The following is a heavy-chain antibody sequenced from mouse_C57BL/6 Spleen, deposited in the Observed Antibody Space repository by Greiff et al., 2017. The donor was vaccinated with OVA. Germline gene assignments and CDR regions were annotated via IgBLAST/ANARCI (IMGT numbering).Heavy chain of an antibody. D-gene: IGHD1-1*01. J-gene: IGHJ4*01. CDR3: ARGGTTVVAYYYAMDY. CDR1: GYAFTNYL. Sequence: VQGVESGAELVRPGTSVKVSCKASGYAFTNYLIEWVKQRPGQGLEWIGVINPGSGGTNYNEKFKGKATLTADKSSSTAYMQLSSLTSEDSAVYFCARGGTTVVAYYYAMDYWGQGTSVTVSS. V-gene: IGHV1-54*01. CDR2: INPGSGGT.